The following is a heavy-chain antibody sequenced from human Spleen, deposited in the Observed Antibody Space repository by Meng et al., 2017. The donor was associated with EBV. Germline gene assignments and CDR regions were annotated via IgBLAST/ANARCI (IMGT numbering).Heavy chain of an antibody. J-gene: IGHJ4*02. Sequence: QITLKDSGPTQVKPTQTLTLTCTFSGFSLSTSGVGVGWIRQPSGKALEWLAFIYWDDGKHYSPSVKTRLTITKDTSKNQVVLTVTNMDPVDTATYYCAHSQWLRYFDYWGQGILVTVSS. CDR2: IYWDDGK. CDR1: GFSLSTSGVG. CDR3: AHSQWLRYFDY. V-gene: IGHV2-5*02. D-gene: IGHD3-9*01.